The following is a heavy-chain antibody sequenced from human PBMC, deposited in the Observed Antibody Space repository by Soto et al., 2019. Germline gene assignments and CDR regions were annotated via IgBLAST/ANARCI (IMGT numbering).Heavy chain of an antibody. CDR3: ATVHSTSRSFDY. CDR1: GFTFSMSA. CDR2: TGLNGRTT. V-gene: IGHV3-23*01. Sequence: EVQLLESGGGLVQPGGSLRLSCAASGFTFSMSAMTWVRQAPGKGLEWVSTTGLNGRTTYYADSVRGRFTVSRDNSKNALDLHMSSLRAEDTAVYYFATVHSTSRSFDYWGQGTLVTVSS. J-gene: IGHJ4*02. D-gene: IGHD6-6*01.